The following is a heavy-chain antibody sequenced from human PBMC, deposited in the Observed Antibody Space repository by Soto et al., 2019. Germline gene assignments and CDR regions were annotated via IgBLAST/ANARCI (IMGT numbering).Heavy chain of an antibody. D-gene: IGHD6-6*01. Sequence: SQTLSLTCAISGDSVSSNSAAWNWIRQSPSRGLEWLGRTYYRSKWYNDYAVSVKSRTTINPDTSKNQFSLQLNSVTPEDTAVYYCARIGYSSSEGYYYYYGMDVWGQGTTVPVSS. CDR3: ARIGYSSSEGYYYYYGMDV. CDR2: TYYRSKWYN. V-gene: IGHV6-1*01. CDR1: GDSVSSNSAA. J-gene: IGHJ6*02.